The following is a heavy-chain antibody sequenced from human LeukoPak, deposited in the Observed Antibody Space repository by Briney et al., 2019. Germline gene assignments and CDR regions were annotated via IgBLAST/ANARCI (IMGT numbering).Heavy chain of an antibody. V-gene: IGHV3-11*01. D-gene: IGHD2-15*01. CDR1: GFTFSDYY. CDR3: ARVRVVAATPLWYYYYYMDV. J-gene: IGHJ6*03. Sequence: GGSLRLSCAASGFTFSDYYMSWIRQAPGKGLEWVSYISSSGSTIYYADSVKGRFTISRDNAKNSLYLQMNSLRAEDTAVYYCARVRVVAATPLWYYYYYMDVWGKGTTVTISS. CDR2: ISSSGSTI.